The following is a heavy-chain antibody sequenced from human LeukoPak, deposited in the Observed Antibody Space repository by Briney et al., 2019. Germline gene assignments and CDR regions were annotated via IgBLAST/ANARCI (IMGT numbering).Heavy chain of an antibody. V-gene: IGHV4-61*05. Sequence: PSETLSLTCTVSGDSISSGTYYWSWIRQPPGKGLEWIGYIYYSGSTNYNPSFKSRVTISVDKSKNQFSLNLSSVTAVDTAIYYCASQNIVMVVAATRTFDIWGQGTMVTVSS. CDR1: GDSISSGTYY. CDR2: IYYSGST. CDR3: ASQNIVMVVAATRTFDI. D-gene: IGHD2-15*01. J-gene: IGHJ3*02.